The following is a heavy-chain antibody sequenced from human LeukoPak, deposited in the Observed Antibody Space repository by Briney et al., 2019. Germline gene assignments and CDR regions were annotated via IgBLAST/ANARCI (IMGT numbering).Heavy chain of an antibody. CDR1: GFTFSSYS. D-gene: IGHD3-10*01. Sequence: GGSLRLSCAASGFTFSSYSMNWVRQAPGKGLEWASSISSSSSYIYYADSVKGRFTISRDNAKNSLYLQMNSLRAEDTAVYYCARDAPITMVRGVVDYWGQGTLVTVSS. CDR2: ISSSSSYI. J-gene: IGHJ4*02. V-gene: IGHV3-21*01. CDR3: ARDAPITMVRGVVDY.